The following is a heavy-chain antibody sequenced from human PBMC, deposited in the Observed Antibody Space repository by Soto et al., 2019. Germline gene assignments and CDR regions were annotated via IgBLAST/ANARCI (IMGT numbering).Heavy chain of an antibody. CDR2: IGHSGGT. J-gene: IGHJ4*02. CDR3: ARHGGYYFDY. V-gene: IGHV4-34*01. D-gene: IGHD3-16*01. CDR1: GGSFSVYY. Sequence: PSETLSLTCAVYGGSFSVYYWRWIRHPPGKGLGWIGEIGHSGGTVYNPSLESRVTISGDSSNNQFSLKLNSVTAADTAVYYCARHGGYYFDYWGQGAPVTVSS.